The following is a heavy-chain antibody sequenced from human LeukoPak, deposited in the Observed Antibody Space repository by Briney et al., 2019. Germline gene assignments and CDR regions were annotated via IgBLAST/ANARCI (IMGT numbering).Heavy chain of an antibody. CDR2: INPNSGGT. Sequence: ASVKVSCKASGYTFTGYYMHWVRQAPGQGLKWMGWINPNSGGTNYAQKFQGRVTMTRDTSISTAYMELSRLRSDDTAVYYCARVFNWNFDWFDPWGQGTLVTVSS. J-gene: IGHJ5*02. CDR1: GYTFTGYY. CDR3: ARVFNWNFDWFDP. D-gene: IGHD1-7*01. V-gene: IGHV1-2*02.